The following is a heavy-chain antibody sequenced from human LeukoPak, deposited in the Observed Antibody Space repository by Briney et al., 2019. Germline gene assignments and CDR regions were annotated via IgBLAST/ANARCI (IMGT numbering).Heavy chain of an antibody. J-gene: IGHJ6*03. V-gene: IGHV4-39*07. CDR3: ARCDYMVRGGNYYYMDV. CDR2: IYYSGST. CDR1: AGSISSSSDY. Sequence: PSETLSLTCTVSAGSISSSSDYWGWSLQPPGKGLEWIGSIYYSGSTYYNPSLRSRVTMSVDTSKSQFSLKLSSVTAADTAVYYCARCDYMVRGGNYYYMDVWGKGTTVTVSS. D-gene: IGHD3-10*01.